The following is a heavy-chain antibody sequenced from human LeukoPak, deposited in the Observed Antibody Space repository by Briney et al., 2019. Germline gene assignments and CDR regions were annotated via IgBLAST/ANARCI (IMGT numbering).Heavy chain of an antibody. CDR1: GFTFSSYE. D-gene: IGHD3-10*01. V-gene: IGHV3-48*03. J-gene: IGHJ4*02. CDR2: ISSSGSTI. Sequence: GGSLRLSCAASGFTFSSYEMNWVRQAPGKGLEWVSYISSSGSTIYYADSVKGRFTISRDNAKNSLYLQMNSLRAEDTAVHYCARDMVRGVKDYWGQGTPVTVSS. CDR3: ARDMVRGVKDY.